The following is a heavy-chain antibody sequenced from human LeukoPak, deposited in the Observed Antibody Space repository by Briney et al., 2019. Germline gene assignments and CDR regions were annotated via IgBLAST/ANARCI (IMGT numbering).Heavy chain of an antibody. D-gene: IGHD2-2*01. J-gene: IGHJ4*02. CDR2: IYHSGST. V-gene: IGHV4-38-2*01. Sequence: PSETLSLTCVVSDYSISGGYYWGWIRQPPGKGLEWIGSIYHSGSTYYNPSLKSRVTISIDTSKNQFSLKLSAVTAADTAVYYCARHEQGYCTSSSCRGSDYWGQGNLVTVSS. CDR1: DYSISGGYY. CDR3: ARHEQGYCTSSSCRGSDY.